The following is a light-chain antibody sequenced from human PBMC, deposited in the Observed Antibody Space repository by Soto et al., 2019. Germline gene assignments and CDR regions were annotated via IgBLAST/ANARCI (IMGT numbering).Light chain of an antibody. Sequence: EIVMTQSPATLSVSPGEDVTLSCRASQSVSSYLAWYQQKPGQAPRLLIYGASSRATGIPDRFSGSGSGTDFTLTISRLEPEDFAVYYCQQYGSSPGTFGQGTKVDIK. V-gene: IGKV3-20*01. CDR2: GAS. J-gene: IGKJ1*01. CDR3: QQYGSSPGT. CDR1: QSVSSY.